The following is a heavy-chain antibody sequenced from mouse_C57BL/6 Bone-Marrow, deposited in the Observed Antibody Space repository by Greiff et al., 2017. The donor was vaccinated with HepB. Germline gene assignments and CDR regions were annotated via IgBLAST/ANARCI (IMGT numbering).Heavy chain of an antibody. CDR3: ARFPYYYGSSWFAY. D-gene: IGHD1-1*01. CDR2: INPNSGST. Sequence: QVQLQQPGAELVKPGASVKLSCKASGYTFTSYWMHWVKQRPGQGLEWIGMINPNSGSTNYNEKFKSKATLTVDKSSSTAYMQLSSLTSEDSAVYYCARFPYYYGSSWFAYWGQGTLVTVSA. CDR1: GYTFTSYW. J-gene: IGHJ3*01. V-gene: IGHV1-64*01.